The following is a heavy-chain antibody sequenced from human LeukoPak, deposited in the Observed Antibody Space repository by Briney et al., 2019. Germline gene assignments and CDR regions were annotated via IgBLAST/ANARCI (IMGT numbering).Heavy chain of an antibody. D-gene: IGHD3-3*01. CDR3: ARELGAGHDFWSAAPRTRNYMDV. V-gene: IGHV4-39*07. Sequence: SETLSLTCTVSGGSISSSSYYWGWIRQPPGKGLEWIGSIYYSGSTYYNPSLKSRVTISVDTSKNQFSLKLSSVTAADTAVYYCARELGAGHDFWSAAPRTRNYMDVWGKGTTVTVSS. CDR2: IYYSGST. J-gene: IGHJ6*03. CDR1: GGSISSSSYY.